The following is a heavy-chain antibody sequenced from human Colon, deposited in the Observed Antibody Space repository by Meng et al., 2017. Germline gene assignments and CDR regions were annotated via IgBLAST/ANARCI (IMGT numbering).Heavy chain of an antibody. CDR2: IYTGDRT. CDR3: ARDSSNYRWNWFDP. D-gene: IGHD3-22*01. Sequence: VGLVECGGGLVQPGGSLGLSCAASGFTVSSYYMSWVRQAPGKGLEWVSFIYTGDRTSYADSVKGRFTISRDNSKNTLYLEMNSLRPEDTAVYYCARDSSNYRWNWFDPWGQGTLVTVSS. V-gene: IGHV3-66*02. CDR1: GFTVSSYY. J-gene: IGHJ5*02.